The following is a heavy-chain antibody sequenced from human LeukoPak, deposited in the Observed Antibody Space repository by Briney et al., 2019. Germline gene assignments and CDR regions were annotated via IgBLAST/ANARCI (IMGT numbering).Heavy chain of an antibody. Sequence: SETLSLTRTVSGGSISSSSYYWGWIRQPPGKGLEWIGSIYYSGSTYYNPSLKSRVTISVDTSKNQFSLKLSSVTAADTAVYYCARGRADYVWGSYRPYFDYWGQGTLVTVSS. CDR1: GGSISSSSYY. J-gene: IGHJ4*02. D-gene: IGHD3-16*02. CDR2: IYYSGST. CDR3: ARGRADYVWGSYRPYFDY. V-gene: IGHV4-39*07.